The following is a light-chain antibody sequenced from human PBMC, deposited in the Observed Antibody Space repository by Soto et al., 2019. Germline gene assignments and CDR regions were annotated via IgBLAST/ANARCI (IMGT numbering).Light chain of an antibody. CDR2: GAS. J-gene: IGKJ5*01. CDR1: QSVGKK. V-gene: IGKV3-15*01. Sequence: EIVLTQSPVTLSASTGERATLSCRASQSVGKKLGWYQQRPGQAPRLLIIGASTRATGVPAKFSGSGPGTEFSLTIINVQSEDSAIYYCHQYASWSPVTFGQGTRLEIK. CDR3: HQYASWSPVT.